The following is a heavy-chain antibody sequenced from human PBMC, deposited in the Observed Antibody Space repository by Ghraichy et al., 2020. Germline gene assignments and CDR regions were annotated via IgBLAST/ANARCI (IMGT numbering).Heavy chain of an antibody. CDR2: INHSGST. J-gene: IGHJ6*02. CDR1: GGSFSGYY. CDR3: ARIVVVTADYYYYGMDV. Sequence: SETLSLTCAVYGGSFSGYYWSWIRQPPGKGLEWIGEINHSGSTNYNPSLKSRVTISVDTSKNQFSLKLSSVTAADTAVYYCARIVVVTADYYYYGMDVWGQGTTVTVSS. D-gene: IGHD2-21*02. V-gene: IGHV4-34*01.